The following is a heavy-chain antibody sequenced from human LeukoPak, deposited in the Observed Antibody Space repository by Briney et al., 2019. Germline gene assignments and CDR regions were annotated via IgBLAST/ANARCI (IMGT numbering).Heavy chain of an antibody. CDR2: IIPIFGTA. CDR3: AGEYSYALYYFDY. V-gene: IGHV1-69*13. CDR1: GGTFSSYA. D-gene: IGHD5-18*01. Sequence: SVKVSCKASGGTFSSYAISWVRQAPGQGLEWMGGIIPIFGTANYAQKFQGRVTITADESTSTAYMELSSLRSEDTAVYYCAGEYSYALYYFDYWGQGTLVTVSS. J-gene: IGHJ4*02.